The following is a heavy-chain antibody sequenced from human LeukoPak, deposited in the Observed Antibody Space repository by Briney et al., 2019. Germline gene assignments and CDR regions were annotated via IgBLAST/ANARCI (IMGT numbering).Heavy chain of an antibody. J-gene: IGHJ3*02. Sequence: GGSLRLSCAASVFTFSSFGMHWVRQVPGKGLEWVAVIWYDGSEKYYADSVKGRFTISKDNSKNTLYLQMNSLRAEDTAVYYCARGGDAFDIWGQGTMVTVSS. V-gene: IGHV3-33*01. CDR2: IWYDGSEK. CDR3: ARGGDAFDI. CDR1: VFTFSSFG.